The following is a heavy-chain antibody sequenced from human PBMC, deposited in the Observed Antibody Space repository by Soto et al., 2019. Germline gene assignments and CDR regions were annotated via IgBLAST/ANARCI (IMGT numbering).Heavy chain of an antibody. CDR2: IIPIFGTA. J-gene: IGHJ4*02. CDR1: GGTFSSYA. D-gene: IGHD3-3*01. Sequence: QVQLVQSGAEVKKPGSSVKVSCKASGGTFSSYAISWVRQAPGQGLEWMGGIIPIFGTANYAQKFQGRVTITADESTSTAYRELSSLRSEDTAVYYCAGVDTICGVVTNHLLDYWGQGTLVTVSS. CDR3: AGVDTICGVVTNHLLDY. V-gene: IGHV1-69*01.